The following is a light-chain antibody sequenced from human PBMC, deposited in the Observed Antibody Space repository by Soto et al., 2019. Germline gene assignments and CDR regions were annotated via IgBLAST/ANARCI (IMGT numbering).Light chain of an antibody. CDR1: QSVSSSY. Sequence: EIVLTQSPGTLSLSPGERATLSCRASQSVSSSYLAWYQQKPGQAPRLLIYGASSRATGIPDRFSGSGSGTDFTLTISSLEPEDFSVYYCHQYGSSPRTFAQGTKLEIK. CDR3: HQYGSSPRT. J-gene: IGKJ2*01. V-gene: IGKV3-20*01. CDR2: GAS.